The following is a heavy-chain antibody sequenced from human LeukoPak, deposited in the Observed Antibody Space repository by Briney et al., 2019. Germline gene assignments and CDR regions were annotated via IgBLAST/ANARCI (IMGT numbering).Heavy chain of an antibody. Sequence: GGSLRLSCAASGFSFSDAWMNWVRQAPGKGLEWVAVIWYDGSNKYYADSVKGRFTISRDNSKNTLYLQMNSLRAEDTAVYYCARDPVVVVPAAISGWFDPWGQGTLVTVSS. CDR1: GFSFSDAW. V-gene: IGHV3-33*08. CDR3: ARDPVVVVPAAISGWFDP. J-gene: IGHJ5*02. D-gene: IGHD2-2*01. CDR2: IWYDGSNK.